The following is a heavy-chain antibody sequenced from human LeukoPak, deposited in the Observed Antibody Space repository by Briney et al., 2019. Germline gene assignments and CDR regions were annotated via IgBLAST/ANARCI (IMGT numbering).Heavy chain of an antibody. D-gene: IGHD4-23*01. CDR3: AKSPGGNSGFDI. V-gene: IGHV3-23*01. Sequence: PGGSLRLSCAASGFTFSSYAMSWVRQAPGKGLEWVSAISGSGGSTFYADSVKGRFTISRDNSKNTLYLQMNSLRAEDTAVCYCAKSPGGNSGFDIWGQGTMVTVSS. CDR2: ISGSGGST. J-gene: IGHJ3*02. CDR1: GFTFSSYA.